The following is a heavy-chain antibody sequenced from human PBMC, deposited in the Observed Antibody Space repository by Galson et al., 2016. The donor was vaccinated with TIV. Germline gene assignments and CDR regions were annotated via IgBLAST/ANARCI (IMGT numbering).Heavy chain of an antibody. CDR1: GFNFGFYG. CDR3: ARGFRTGKYCDC. D-gene: IGHD2-8*02. Sequence: LRLSCAASGFNFGFYGMHWVRQAPGKGLEWVAIIGHDGNWKGYADSVKGRFTVSRDNSKNMLFLEMSSPRVEDAAVYYCARGFRTGKYCDCWGQGTLVTVSA. J-gene: IGHJ4*02. CDR2: IGHDGNWK. V-gene: IGHV3-33*01.